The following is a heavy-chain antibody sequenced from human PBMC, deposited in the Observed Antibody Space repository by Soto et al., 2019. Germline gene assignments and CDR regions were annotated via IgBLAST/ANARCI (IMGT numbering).Heavy chain of an antibody. J-gene: IGHJ6*02. CDR2: ISYDGSNK. CDR3: ARDPEDIVVVVAADSTFGSLSYYGMDV. Sequence: GGSLRLSCAASGFTFSSYAMHWVRQAPGKGLEWVAVISYDGSNKYYADSVKGRFTISRDNSKNTLYLQMNSLRAEDTAVYYCARDPEDIVVVVAADSTFGSLSYYGMDVWGQGTTVTVSS. D-gene: IGHD2-15*01. CDR1: GFTFSSYA. V-gene: IGHV3-30-3*01.